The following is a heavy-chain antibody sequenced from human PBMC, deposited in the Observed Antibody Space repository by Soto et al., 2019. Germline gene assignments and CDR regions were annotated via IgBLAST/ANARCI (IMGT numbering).Heavy chain of an antibody. CDR3: ARDEEGSSPAGDAFDI. J-gene: IGHJ3*02. V-gene: IGHV3-21*01. CDR1: GFTFSSYS. CDR2: ISSSSSYI. D-gene: IGHD2-2*01. Sequence: GRSLRLSCAASGFTFSSYSMNWVRQAPGKGLEWVSSISSSSSYIYYADSVKGRFTISRDNAKNSLYLQMNSLRAEDTAVYYCARDEEGSSPAGDAFDIWGQGTMVTVSS.